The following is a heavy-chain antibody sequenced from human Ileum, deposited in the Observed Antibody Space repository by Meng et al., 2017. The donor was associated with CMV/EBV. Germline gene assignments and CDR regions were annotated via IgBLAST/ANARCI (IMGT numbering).Heavy chain of an antibody. CDR1: GGTFSSYA. D-gene: IGHD3-10*01. CDR2: IIPILGIA. J-gene: IGHJ4*02. CDR3: ARAGAAGGDY. V-gene: IGHV1-69*10. Sequence: KVSCKASGGTFSSYAISWVRQAPGQGLEWMGGIIPILGIANYAQKFQGRVTITADKSTSTAYMELSSLRSEDTAVYYCARAGAAGGDYWGQGALVTVSS.